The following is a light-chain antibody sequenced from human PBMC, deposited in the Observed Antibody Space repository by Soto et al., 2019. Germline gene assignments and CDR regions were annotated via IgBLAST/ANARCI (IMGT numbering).Light chain of an antibody. J-gene: IGKJ1*01. Sequence: EIVMTQSPATLSVSRGERATLSSRASQSVRSNLAWYQQKPGQAPRILIYGASNRATGIPDRFSGSGSGTDFTLTISRLEPEDFAVYYCQQYGSPGTFGQGTKVDI. CDR2: GAS. CDR1: QSVRSN. CDR3: QQYGSPGT. V-gene: IGKV3-20*01.